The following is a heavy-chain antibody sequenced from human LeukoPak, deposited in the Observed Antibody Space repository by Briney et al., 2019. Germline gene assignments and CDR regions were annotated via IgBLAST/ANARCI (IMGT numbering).Heavy chain of an antibody. CDR2: ISRNGAAK. V-gene: IGHV3-43*01. CDR1: GLSFGDYT. Sequence: PGGSLRLSREASGLSFGDYTMHWVRQAPGEGLEWVSLISRNGAAKKYADSVRGRFTISRDNAKNTLYLQMNSQRAEDTAVYYCARDVVVVPAAPGIRFDPWGQGNLVTVSS. CDR3: ARDVVVVPAAPGIRFDP. D-gene: IGHD2-2*01. J-gene: IGHJ5*02.